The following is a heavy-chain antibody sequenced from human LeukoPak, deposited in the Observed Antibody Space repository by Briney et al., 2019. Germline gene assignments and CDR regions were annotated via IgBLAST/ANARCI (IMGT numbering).Heavy chain of an antibody. D-gene: IGHD3-9*01. CDR1: GYTFTSYG. V-gene: IGHV1-18*01. Sequence: GASVKVSCKAPGYTFTSYGISWVRQAPGQGLEWMGWISAYNGNTNYAQKLQGRVTMTTDTSTSTAYMELRSLRSDDTAVYYCARHSRAYDILTGYYRDDAFDIWGQGTMVTVSS. J-gene: IGHJ3*02. CDR3: ARHSRAYDILTGYYRDDAFDI. CDR2: ISAYNGNT.